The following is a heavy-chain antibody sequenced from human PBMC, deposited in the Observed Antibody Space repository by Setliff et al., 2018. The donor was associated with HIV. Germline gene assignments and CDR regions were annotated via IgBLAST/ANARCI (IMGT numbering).Heavy chain of an antibody. J-gene: IGHJ4*02. CDR2: INQSGST. CDR3: VRGTKYSSGWSRGDY. D-gene: IGHD6-19*01. Sequence: SETLSLTCAVDGGSFSGYYWSWIRQTPGKGLEWMGEINQSGSTNYNPSLKSRVTILVDSSKKQFSLKLSSVTAADTGVYYCVRGTKYSSGWSRGDYWGQGTQVTVSS. V-gene: IGHV4-34*01. CDR1: GGSFSGYY.